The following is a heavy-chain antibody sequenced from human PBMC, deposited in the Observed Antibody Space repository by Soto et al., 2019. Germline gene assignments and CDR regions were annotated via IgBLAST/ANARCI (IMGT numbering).Heavy chain of an antibody. CDR1: GFTFSSYW. D-gene: IGHD2-2*01. J-gene: IGHJ4*02. V-gene: IGHV3-7*04. CDR3: ARCLGYCSSTSCPPGY. Sequence: EVQLVESGGGLVQPGGSLRLSCAASGFTFSSYWMSWVRQAPGKGLEWVANIKQDGSEKYYVDSVKGRFTISRDNAKNSLYLQMNSVRAEDTAVYYCARCLGYCSSTSCPPGYWGQGTLVTVSS. CDR2: IKQDGSEK.